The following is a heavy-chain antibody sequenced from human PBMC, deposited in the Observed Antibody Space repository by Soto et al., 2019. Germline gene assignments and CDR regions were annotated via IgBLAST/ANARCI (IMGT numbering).Heavy chain of an antibody. D-gene: IGHD3-3*01. CDR2: IYYSGST. V-gene: IGHV4-39*01. CDR1: GGSISSSIYY. J-gene: IGHJ6*02. Sequence: PSETLSLTCTVSGGSISSSIYYWGWIRQPPGKGLEWIGSIYYSGSTYYNPSLKSRVTISVDTSKNQFSLKLSSVTAADTAVYYCARGRLLEWLESGGMDVWGQGTTVTVSS. CDR3: ARGRLLEWLESGGMDV.